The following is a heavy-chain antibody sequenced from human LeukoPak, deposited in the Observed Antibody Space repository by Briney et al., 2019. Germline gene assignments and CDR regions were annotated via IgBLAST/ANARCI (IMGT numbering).Heavy chain of an antibody. Sequence: PSETLSLTCTVSGYSISTGYFWGWIRPPPGKGLEWIGNIYHRGTTYYNPSLMTRVNISVDTSKNQFSLQLTSVIAADTAVYYCGRDGAVRGYSFDYWGQGTLVTVSS. CDR2: IYHRGTT. J-gene: IGHJ4*02. CDR3: GRDGAVRGYSFDY. V-gene: IGHV4-38-2*02. CDR1: GYSISTGYF. D-gene: IGHD3-22*01.